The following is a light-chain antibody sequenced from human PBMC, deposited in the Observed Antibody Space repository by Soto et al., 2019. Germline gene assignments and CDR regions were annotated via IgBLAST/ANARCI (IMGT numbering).Light chain of an antibody. CDR2: DAS. CDR3: QQYESYYPWT. J-gene: IGKJ1*01. V-gene: IGKV1-5*01. Sequence: DSQMTQSPSALSASVGDRSTITCLASQSISSWLAWYQQKPWKPPKLLIYDASTLQSGVPSSYSGSGSGTEFTLTISNLQPDDFANYYCQQYESYYPWTFGQGTKVDIK. CDR1: QSISSW.